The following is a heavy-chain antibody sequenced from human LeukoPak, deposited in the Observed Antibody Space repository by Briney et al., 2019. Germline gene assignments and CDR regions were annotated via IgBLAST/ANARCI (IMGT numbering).Heavy chain of an antibody. Sequence: GESLKISCAASGFSFSDYCMSWIRQAPGKGLEWVSYISSRSSSTNYADSVKGRFTMSRDNAKNSLYLQMNSLRAEDTAVYYCARDMRTGWYAADYWGQGTLVTVSS. CDR1: GFSFSDYC. CDR2: ISSRSSST. CDR3: ARDMRTGWYAADY. V-gene: IGHV3-11*05. J-gene: IGHJ4*02. D-gene: IGHD6-19*01.